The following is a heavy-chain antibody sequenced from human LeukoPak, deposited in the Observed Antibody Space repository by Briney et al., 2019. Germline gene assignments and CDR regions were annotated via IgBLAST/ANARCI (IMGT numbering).Heavy chain of an antibody. CDR3: ALMGRYSGSYPETHFDY. CDR1: GFTFSSYA. D-gene: IGHD1-26*01. Sequence: PGGSLRLSCAASGFTFSSYAMHWVRQAPGKGLEWVAVISYDGSNKYYADSVKGRFTISRDNSKNTLYLQMNSLRAEDTAVYYCALMGRYSGSYPETHFDYWGQGTLVTVSS. J-gene: IGHJ4*02. CDR2: ISYDGSNK. V-gene: IGHV3-30-3*01.